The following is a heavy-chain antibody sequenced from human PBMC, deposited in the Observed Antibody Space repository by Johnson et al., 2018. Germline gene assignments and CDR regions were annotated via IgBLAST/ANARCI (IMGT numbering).Heavy chain of an antibody. Sequence: EVQLVESGGGLVQPGGSLRLSCVVSGFTFSDHFMDWVRQAPGKGLEWVGRSRNKANGYTTEYAGSVRGRFSVSRDESKNSLYLQMNSLKIEDTAVYFCSRDLRYNDHSYFHSWGQGILVTVAS. D-gene: IGHD2-21*01. CDR1: GFTFSDHF. CDR3: SRDLRYNDHSYFHS. V-gene: IGHV3-72*01. J-gene: IGHJ5*02. CDR2: SRNKANGYTT.